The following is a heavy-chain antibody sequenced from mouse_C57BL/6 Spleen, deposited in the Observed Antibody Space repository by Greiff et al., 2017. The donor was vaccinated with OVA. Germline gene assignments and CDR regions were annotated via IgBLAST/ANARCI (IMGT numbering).Heavy chain of an antibody. Sequence: VQLQQPGAELVRPGSSVKLSCKASGYTFTSYWMDWVKQRPGQGLEWIGNIYPSDSETHYNQKFKDKATLTVDKSSSTAYMQLSSLTSEDSAVYYCAREDSGNVWGTGTTVTVSS. V-gene: IGHV1-61*01. CDR2: IYPSDSET. J-gene: IGHJ1*03. CDR3: AREDSGNV. CDR1: GYTFTSYW.